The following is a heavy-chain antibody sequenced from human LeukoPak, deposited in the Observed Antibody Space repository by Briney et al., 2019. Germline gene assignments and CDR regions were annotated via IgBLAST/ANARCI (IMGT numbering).Heavy chain of an antibody. CDR1: GFTFSSYW. Sequence: GGSLRLSCAASGFTFSSYWMSWVRQAPGKGLEWVANIKQDGSEKYYVDSVKGRFTISRDNAKNSLYLQMNSLRAEDTAVYYCARKKPLGYCSSTSCYSDYYYGMDVCGKGTTVTVSS. CDR3: ARKKPLGYCSSTSCYSDYYYGMDV. J-gene: IGHJ6*04. CDR2: IKQDGSEK. V-gene: IGHV3-7*03. D-gene: IGHD2-2*01.